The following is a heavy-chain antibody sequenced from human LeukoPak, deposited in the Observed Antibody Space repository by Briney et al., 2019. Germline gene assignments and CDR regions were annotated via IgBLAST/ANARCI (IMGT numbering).Heavy chain of an antibody. CDR3: AKGHIVGAITEFDY. Sequence: GGSLRPSCAASGFTFDDYAMHWVRQAPGKGLEWVSLISGDGGSTYYADSVKGRFTISRDNSKNSLYLQMNSLRTEDTALYYCAKGHIVGAITEFDYWGQGTLVTVSS. D-gene: IGHD1-26*01. CDR1: GFTFDDYA. V-gene: IGHV3-43*02. J-gene: IGHJ4*02. CDR2: ISGDGGST.